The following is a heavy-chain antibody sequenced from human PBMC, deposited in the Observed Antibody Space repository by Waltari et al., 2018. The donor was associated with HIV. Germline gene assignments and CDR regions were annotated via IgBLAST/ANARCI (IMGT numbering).Heavy chain of an antibody. V-gene: IGHV4-39*01. CDR3: ARRVITFGGVIANAFDI. CDR1: GGSISSSSYY. Sequence: QLQLQESGPGLVKPSETLSLTCTVSGGSISSSSYYWGWIRQPPGKGLEWIGSIYYSGSTYYNPSLKSRVTISVDTSKNQFSLKLSSVTAADTAVYYCARRVITFGGVIANAFDIWGQGTMVTVSS. J-gene: IGHJ3*02. CDR2: IYYSGST. D-gene: IGHD3-16*02.